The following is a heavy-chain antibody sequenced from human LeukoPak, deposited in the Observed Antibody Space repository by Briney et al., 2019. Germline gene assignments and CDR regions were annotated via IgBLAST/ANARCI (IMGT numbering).Heavy chain of an antibody. V-gene: IGHV3-11*06. CDR3: ARATAYSSSWYNY. Sequence: GGSLRLSCAASGFTFGNYYMSWIRQAPGKGLEWVSYISSSSSYTNYADSVKGRFTISRDNAKNSLYLQMNSLRAEDTAVYYCARATAYSSSWYNYWGQGTLVTVSS. CDR1: GFTFGNYY. J-gene: IGHJ4*02. CDR2: ISSSSSYT. D-gene: IGHD6-13*01.